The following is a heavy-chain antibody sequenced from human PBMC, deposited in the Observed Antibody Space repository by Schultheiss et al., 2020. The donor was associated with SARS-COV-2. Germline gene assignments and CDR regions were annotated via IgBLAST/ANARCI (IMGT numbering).Heavy chain of an antibody. CDR1: GGSFSGYY. J-gene: IGHJ6*02. CDR3: AREEKWEARGIYYYGMDV. D-gene: IGHD1-26*01. V-gene: IGHV4-34*09. Sequence: SQTLSLTCAVYGGSFSGYYWSWIRQPPGKGLEWIGYIYYSGSTYYNPSLKSRVTISVDTSKNQFSLKLSSVTAADTAVYYCAREEKWEARGIYYYGMDVWGQGTTVTVSS. CDR2: IYYSGST.